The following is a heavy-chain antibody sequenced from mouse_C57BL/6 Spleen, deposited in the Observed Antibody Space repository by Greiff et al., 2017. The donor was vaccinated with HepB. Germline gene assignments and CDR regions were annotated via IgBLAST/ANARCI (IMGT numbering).Heavy chain of an antibody. D-gene: IGHD2-3*01. CDR3: TRDGVFYDGYYFPV. Sequence: QVQLQQSGAELVRPGASVTLSCKASGYTFTDYEMHWVKQTPVHGLEWIGAIDPETGGTAYNQKFKGKAILTADKSSSTAYMELRSLTSEDSAVYYCTRDGVFYDGYYFPVWGTGTTVTVSS. CDR1: GYTFTDYE. CDR2: IDPETGGT. J-gene: IGHJ1*03. V-gene: IGHV1-15*01.